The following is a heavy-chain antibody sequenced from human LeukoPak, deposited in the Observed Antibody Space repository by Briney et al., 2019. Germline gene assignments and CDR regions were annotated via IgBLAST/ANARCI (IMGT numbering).Heavy chain of an antibody. CDR2: IYTTGST. Sequence: KTSETLSLTCTVSGDSITSGNYFWTWIRQPAGKRLEWIGRIYTTGSTTYNPSLKNRVTISLDTSNSQFSLQLRSVTAADTAVYYCTRAGGVLAYFDYWSQGTVVTVSS. J-gene: IGHJ4*02. V-gene: IGHV4-61*02. D-gene: IGHD3-10*01. CDR3: TRAGGVLAYFDY. CDR1: GDSITSGNYF.